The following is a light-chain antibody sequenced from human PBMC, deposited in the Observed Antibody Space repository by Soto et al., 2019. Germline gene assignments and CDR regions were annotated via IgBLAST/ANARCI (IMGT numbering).Light chain of an antibody. CDR1: SSDVDDYNY. CDR3: SSYTSTRTLV. Sequence: QSALTQPASVSGSPGQSITISCTTPSSDVDDYNYISWYQQHPDKAPKVMIFDLTNRPSGVSDRFSGAMSGNTASLTISGLQAEDEADYYCSSYTSTRTLVFGGGTKLTVL. J-gene: IGLJ2*01. CDR2: DLT. V-gene: IGLV2-14*03.